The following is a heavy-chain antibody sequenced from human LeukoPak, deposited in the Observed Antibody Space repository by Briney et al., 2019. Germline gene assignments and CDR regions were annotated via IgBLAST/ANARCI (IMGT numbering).Heavy chain of an antibody. V-gene: IGHV4-59*01. CDR1: GGSISSYY. CDR2: IYYSGAT. Sequence: SETLSLTCTVSGGSISSYYWSWIRQPPGKGLEWIGYIYYSGATNYNPSLKSRVTISVDTSKNQFSLKLSSVTAADTAVYYCARHLGYCSSTSCYPWFDPWGQGTLVTVSS. CDR3: ARHLGYCSSTSCYPWFDP. J-gene: IGHJ5*02. D-gene: IGHD2-2*01.